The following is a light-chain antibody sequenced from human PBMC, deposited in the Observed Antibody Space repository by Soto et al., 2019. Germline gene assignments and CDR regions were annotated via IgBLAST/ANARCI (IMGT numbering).Light chain of an antibody. CDR1: QGISGW. CDR2: AAS. CDR3: QQVHIFPLT. Sequence: DIPMTQSPSSVSASVGDRVSITCRASQGISGWLAWYQQKPGKAPKLLIYAASSLQSGVPSRFSGSGSGTDFILTINTLQAEDFATYYCQQVHIFPLTFGGGTKVEIK. J-gene: IGKJ4*01. V-gene: IGKV1-12*01.